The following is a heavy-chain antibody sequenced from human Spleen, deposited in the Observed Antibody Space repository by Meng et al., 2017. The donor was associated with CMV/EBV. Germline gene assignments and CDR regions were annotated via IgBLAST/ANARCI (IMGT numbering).Heavy chain of an antibody. CDR2: ISSSGSTI. J-gene: IGHJ6*02. D-gene: IGHD2-2*01. Sequence: GESLKISCAASGFTFSDFYMSWIRQAPGKGLEWVSYISSSGSTIYYANSVKGRSTISRDNAQNSLYLQMNSLRAEDSAVYYCARDVCSSSSCYSLGGDVWGQGTTVTVSS. CDR3: ARDVCSSSSCYSLGGDV. CDR1: GFTFSDFY. V-gene: IGHV3-11*01.